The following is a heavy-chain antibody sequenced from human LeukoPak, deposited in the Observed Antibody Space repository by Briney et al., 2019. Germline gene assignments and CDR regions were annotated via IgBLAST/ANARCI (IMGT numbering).Heavy chain of an antibody. Sequence: PGGSLRLSCAASGFTFDDYAMHWVRQAPGRGLEWVSLISGDGGSTYYADSVKGRFTISRDNSKNSLYLQMNSLRTEDTALYYCAKDITSYGSYGLFDYWGQGTLVTVSS. D-gene: IGHD5-18*01. CDR3: AKDITSYGSYGLFDY. CDR1: GFTFDDYA. J-gene: IGHJ4*02. CDR2: ISGDGGST. V-gene: IGHV3-43*02.